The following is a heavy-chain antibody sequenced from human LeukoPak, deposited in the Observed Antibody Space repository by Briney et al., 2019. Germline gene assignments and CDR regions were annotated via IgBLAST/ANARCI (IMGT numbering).Heavy chain of an antibody. CDR3: ARSGLRFDADY. CDR2: IYYSGST. D-gene: IGHD3-3*01. CDR1: GGSINNYY. J-gene: IGHJ4*02. Sequence: SETLSLTCTVSGGSINNYYWSWIRQPPGKGLEWIGYIYYSGSTDYNPSLKSRVTISVDTSKNQFSLKLSSVTAADTAVYYCARSGLRFDADYWGQGTLVTVSS. V-gene: IGHV4-59*12.